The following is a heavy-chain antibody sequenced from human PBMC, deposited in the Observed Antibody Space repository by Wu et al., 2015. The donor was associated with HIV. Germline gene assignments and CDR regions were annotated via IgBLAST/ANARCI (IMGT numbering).Heavy chain of an antibody. J-gene: IGHJ6*02. CDR2: IIPIVGTA. CDR3: ARDLLPTTTWTDSYYYGLDV. Sequence: QVQLVQSGAEVKKPGSSVKVSCKASGGTFSSSAISWVRQAPGQGLEWMGRIIPIVGTANYAQKFQGRVTIIADESTSTAYMELSSLRSEDTAVYYCARDLLPTTTWTDSYYYGLDVWGQGTTVTVSS. V-gene: IGHV1-69*11. D-gene: IGHD1-26*01. CDR1: GGTFSSSA.